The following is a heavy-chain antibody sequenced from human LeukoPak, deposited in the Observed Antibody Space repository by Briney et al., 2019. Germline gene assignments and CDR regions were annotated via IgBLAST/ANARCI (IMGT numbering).Heavy chain of an antibody. J-gene: IGHJ4*02. CDR1: GFTFSSYG. CDR2: ISGSGGST. Sequence: GGSLRLSCAASGFTFSSYGMSWVRQAPGKGQEWVSAISGSGGSTYYADSVKGRFTISRDNSKNTLYLQMNSLRAEDTAVYYCAKASLTGLYYFDYWGQGTLVTVSS. V-gene: IGHV3-23*01. CDR3: AKASLTGLYYFDY. D-gene: IGHD3-9*01.